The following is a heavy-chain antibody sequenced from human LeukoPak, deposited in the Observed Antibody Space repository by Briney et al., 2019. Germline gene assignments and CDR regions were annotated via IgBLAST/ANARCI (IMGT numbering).Heavy chain of an antibody. CDR1: GYTFTDYF. Sequence: ASVKVSCKASGYTFTDYFMNWVRQAPGQGLEWMGWINPKSGGTVYAQKFQGRVTMTRDTSTSTVYMELSSLRSEDTAVYYCARDGRGYGSGSYSDWGQGTLVTVSS. D-gene: IGHD3-10*01. V-gene: IGHV1-2*02. CDR2: INPKSGGT. CDR3: ARDGRGYGSGSYSD. J-gene: IGHJ4*02.